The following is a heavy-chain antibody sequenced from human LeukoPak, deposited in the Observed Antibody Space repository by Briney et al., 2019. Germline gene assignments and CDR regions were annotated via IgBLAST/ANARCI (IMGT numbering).Heavy chain of an antibody. D-gene: IGHD6-19*01. CDR2: INHSGST. V-gene: IGHV4-34*01. CDR3: AREESIAVAGIDI. CDR1: GGSFSGYY. J-gene: IGHJ3*02. Sequence: SETLSLTCAVYGGSFSGYYWSWIRQPPGKGLEWIGEINHSGSTNYNPSLKSRVTISVDTSKNQFSLKLSSVTAADTAVYYCAREESIAVAGIDIWGQGTMVTVSS.